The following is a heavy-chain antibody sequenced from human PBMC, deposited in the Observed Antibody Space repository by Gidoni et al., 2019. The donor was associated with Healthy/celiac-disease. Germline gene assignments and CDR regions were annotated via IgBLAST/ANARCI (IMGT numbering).Heavy chain of an antibody. CDR1: GFTFSSYA. V-gene: IGHV3-23*01. CDR2: ISGSGGST. CDR3: AKASPSYYYDSSGYLEASRTYYFDY. J-gene: IGHJ4*02. Sequence: EVQLLESGGGLVQPGGSLRLSCAASGFTFSSYAMTWVRQAPGKGLEWVSAISGSGGSTYYADSGKGRFTISRDNSKNTLYLQMNSLRAEDTAVYYCAKASPSYYYDSSGYLEASRTYYFDYWGQGTLVTVSS. D-gene: IGHD3-22*01.